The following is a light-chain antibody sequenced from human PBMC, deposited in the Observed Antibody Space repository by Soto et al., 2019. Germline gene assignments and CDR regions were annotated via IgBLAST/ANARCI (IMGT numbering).Light chain of an antibody. Sequence: EIVLTQSPGTLSLSPGERATLSCRTSQSVSSSYLARYQQKPGQAPRLLIYGAFSRATGIPDRFSGRGSGTDFIFTISRLEPEDFAVYYCQQYGRSWWTFGQGTKVEIK. V-gene: IGKV3-20*01. CDR1: QSVSSSY. J-gene: IGKJ1*01. CDR2: GAF. CDR3: QQYGRSWWT.